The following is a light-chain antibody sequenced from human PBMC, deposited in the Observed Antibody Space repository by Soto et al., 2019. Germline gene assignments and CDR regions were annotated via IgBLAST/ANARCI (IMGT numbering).Light chain of an antibody. J-gene: IGKJ1*01. CDR2: GAS. Sequence: EIGLTQSPGTVSLSPGERATLSCGASQSVTSNYLAWYQQKPGQAPRLLIFGASFRVKGIPDRFIGSGSGTDFTLTISRLEPEDFAVYYCQHYVTSLTTFGQGTKVDI. V-gene: IGKV3-20*01. CDR3: QHYVTSLTT. CDR1: QSVTSNY.